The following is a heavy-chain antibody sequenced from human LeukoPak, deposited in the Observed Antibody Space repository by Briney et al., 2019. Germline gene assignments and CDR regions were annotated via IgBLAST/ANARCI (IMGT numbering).Heavy chain of an antibody. Sequence: PGRSLRLSCAASGFTFSSYGMHWVRQAPGKGLEWVAVIWYDGSNKYYADSVKGRFTISRDNSKNTLYLQMNSLRAEDTAAYYCARDKGSYGYYYYYMDVWGKGTTVTVSS. J-gene: IGHJ6*03. CDR1: GFTFSSYG. CDR3: ARDKGSYGYYYYYMDV. D-gene: IGHD5-18*01. CDR2: IWYDGSNK. V-gene: IGHV3-33*01.